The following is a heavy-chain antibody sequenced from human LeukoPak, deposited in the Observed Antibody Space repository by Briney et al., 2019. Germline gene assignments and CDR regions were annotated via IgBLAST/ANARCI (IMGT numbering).Heavy chain of an antibody. CDR2: IHYTVTT. J-gene: IGHJ4*02. CDR1: GDSITSYH. Sequence: SQTLSLTCTLSGDSITSYHSSWIRQPPGKGPEWIGFIHYTVTTNYSPSLRSRVTISVDTSKNQFSLKLSSVTAAETAVYYCARDTGRDGGFDYWGQGTLVTVSS. D-gene: IGHD1-1*01. V-gene: IGHV4-59*01. CDR3: ARDTGRDGGFDY.